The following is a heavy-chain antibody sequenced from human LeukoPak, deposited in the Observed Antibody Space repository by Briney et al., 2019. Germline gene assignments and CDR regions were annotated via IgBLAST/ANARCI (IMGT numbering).Heavy chain of an antibody. Sequence: PSETLSLTCTVSGGSISSGGYWSWIRQHPEKGLEWIGYIHYTGNTYYNPSLKSRVSISVDMSQNQFSLNLNSVTAADTAVYFCAGIVLKEAAQFDLWGQGTLVTVSS. CDR3: AGIVLKEAAQFDL. D-gene: IGHD2-8*01. V-gene: IGHV4-31*03. CDR2: IHYTGNT. J-gene: IGHJ4*02. CDR1: GGSISSGGY.